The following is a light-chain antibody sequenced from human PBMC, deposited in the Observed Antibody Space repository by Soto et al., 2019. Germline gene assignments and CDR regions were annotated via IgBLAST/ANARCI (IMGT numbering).Light chain of an antibody. CDR2: DAS. CDR1: QDISNY. CDR3: QQYDNLPLT. V-gene: IGKV1-33*01. J-gene: IGKJ4*01. Sequence: DIQMTQSPSSLSASVGDRVTITCQASQDISNYLNWYQQKPGKAPKLLIYDASNSETGVPSRFSGSGSATDFTFTISILQPEDLATYYCQQYDNLPLTFGGGAKVEIK.